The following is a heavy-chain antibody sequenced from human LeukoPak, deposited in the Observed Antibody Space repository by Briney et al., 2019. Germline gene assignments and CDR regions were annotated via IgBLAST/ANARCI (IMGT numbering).Heavy chain of an antibody. J-gene: IGHJ3*02. CDR2: IGGSGGRT. CDR1: GITLSNYG. D-gene: IGHD2-15*01. CDR3: ARTPSGQNAIGI. V-gene: IGHV3-23*01. Sequence: PGGSLRLSCAVSGITLSNYGMSWVRQAPGKGLEWVAGIGGSGGRTNYADSVKGRFTISRDNPKNTLYLQMNSLKTDDTAVYFCARTPSGQNAIGIWGQGTTVTVSS.